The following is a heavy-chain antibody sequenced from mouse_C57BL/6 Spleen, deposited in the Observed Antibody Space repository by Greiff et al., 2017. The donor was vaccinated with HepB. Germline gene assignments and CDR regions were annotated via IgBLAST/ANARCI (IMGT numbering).Heavy chain of an antibody. J-gene: IGHJ1*03. D-gene: IGHD1-1*01. CDR3: ASSARYCSRVPVFDV. Sequence: QVQLQQPGAELVRPGSSVKLSCKASGYTFTSYWMHWVKQRPIQGLEWIGNIDPSDSETHYNQKFKDKATLTVDKSSSTAYMQLSSLTSEDSAVYYCASSARYCSRVPVFDVWGTGTTVTVSS. CDR1: GYTFTSYW. V-gene: IGHV1-52*01. CDR2: IDPSDSET.